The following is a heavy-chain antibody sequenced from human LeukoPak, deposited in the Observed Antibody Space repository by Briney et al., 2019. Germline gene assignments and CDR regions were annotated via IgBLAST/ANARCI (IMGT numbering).Heavy chain of an antibody. CDR2: ISSSSSYI. V-gene: IGHV3-21*01. D-gene: IGHD6-19*01. Sequence: PGGSLRLSCAASGFTFSSYSMNWVRQAPGKWLEWVSSISSSSSYIYYADSVKGRFTISRDNAKNSLYLQMNSLRAEDTAVYYCAREVVAVAYFDYWGQGTLVTASS. CDR1: GFTFSSYS. CDR3: AREVVAVAYFDY. J-gene: IGHJ4*02.